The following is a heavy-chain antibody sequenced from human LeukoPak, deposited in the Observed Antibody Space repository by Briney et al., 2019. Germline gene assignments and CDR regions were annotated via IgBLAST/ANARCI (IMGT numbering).Heavy chain of an antibody. J-gene: IGHJ4*02. CDR2: ITSSSSYT. CDR1: GFTFSSYT. CDR3: AKDKSVVVTAIFDY. Sequence: PGGSLRVSCAASGFTFSSYTMNWVRQAPGKGPEWVSSITSSSSYTYYADSVKGRFTISRDNSKNTLYLQMNSLRAEDTAVYYCAKDKSVVVTAIFDYWGQGTLVTVSS. V-gene: IGHV3-21*04. D-gene: IGHD2-21*02.